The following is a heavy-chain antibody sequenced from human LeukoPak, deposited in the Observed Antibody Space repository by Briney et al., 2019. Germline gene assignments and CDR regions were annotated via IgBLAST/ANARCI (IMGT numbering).Heavy chain of an antibody. CDR2: ISGSGGST. CDR1: GFTFSSYA. Sequence: GGSLRLSCAASGFTFSSYAMSWVRQAPGKGLEWVSAISGSGGSTYYADSVKGRFTISRDNSKNTLYLQMNSLRAEGTAVYYCAKDSGYDFDGNYWGQGTLVTVSS. CDR3: AKDSGYDFDGNY. D-gene: IGHD5-12*01. J-gene: IGHJ4*02. V-gene: IGHV3-23*01.